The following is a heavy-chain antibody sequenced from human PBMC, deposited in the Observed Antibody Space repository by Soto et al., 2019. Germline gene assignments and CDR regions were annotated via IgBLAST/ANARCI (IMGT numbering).Heavy chain of an antibody. CDR2: IIPILGIA. V-gene: IGHV1-69*02. D-gene: IGHD3-10*01. Sequence: QVQLVQSGAEVKERGSSVKVSCKASGGTFSSYTISWVRQAPGQGLEWMGRIIPILGIANYAQKFQGRVTITADKSTSTAYMELSSLRSEDTAVYYCARENYYGSGSYCYWGQGTLVTVSS. J-gene: IGHJ4*02. CDR3: ARENYYGSGSYCY. CDR1: GGTFSSYT.